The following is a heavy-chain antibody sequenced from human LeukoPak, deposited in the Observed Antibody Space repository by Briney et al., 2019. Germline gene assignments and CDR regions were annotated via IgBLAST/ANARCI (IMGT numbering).Heavy chain of an antibody. J-gene: IGHJ4*02. D-gene: IGHD1-7*01. CDR2: INPNSGGT. Sequence: ASVKVSCKASGYTFTGYYMHWVRQAPGQGLEWMGWINPNSGGTNYAQKFQGRVIMTRDTSISTAYMELSRLRSDDTAVHYCARARNWNYSYYFDYWGQGTLVTVSS. CDR1: GYTFTGYY. V-gene: IGHV1-2*02. CDR3: ARARNWNYSYYFDY.